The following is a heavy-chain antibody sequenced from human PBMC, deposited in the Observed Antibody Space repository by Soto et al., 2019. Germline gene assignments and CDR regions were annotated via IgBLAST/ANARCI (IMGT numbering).Heavy chain of an antibody. CDR1: GFILMNYW. J-gene: IGHJ6*02. D-gene: IGHD3-3*01. CDR3: AKDHRRDDFWSGYYGLAYYYGMDV. Sequence: GGSLSLSCADSGFILMNYWMSWVRQAPGMGLQWVASIKEDGSEKYYVDPVKGRFTISRENAKNSLYLQMNSLRAEDTAVYYCAKDHRRDDFWSGYYGLAYYYGMDVWGQGTTVTVSS. V-gene: IGHV3-7*03. CDR2: IKEDGSEK.